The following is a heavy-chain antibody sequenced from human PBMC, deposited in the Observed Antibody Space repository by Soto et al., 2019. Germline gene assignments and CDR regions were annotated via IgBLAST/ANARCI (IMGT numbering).Heavy chain of an antibody. CDR1: GFNFDDHV. J-gene: IGHJ6*02. CDR3: VRTYARAV. CDR2: INWDGYSI. Sequence: RPGGSLRLSCVASGFNFDDHVMHWVRQVPGKGLEWVGHINWDGYSIGYGGSVKGRFTISRDNSKNTLYLQMSSLRAEDTAVYYCVRTYARAVWGQGTTVTVSS. V-gene: IGHV3-20*04. D-gene: IGHD4-17*01.